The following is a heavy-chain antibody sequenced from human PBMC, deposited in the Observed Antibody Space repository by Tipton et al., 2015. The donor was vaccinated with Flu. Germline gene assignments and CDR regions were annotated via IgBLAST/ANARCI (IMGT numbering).Heavy chain of an antibody. CDR1: GGSISSYY. J-gene: IGHJ4*02. CDR2: IYYSGST. V-gene: IGHV4-59*01. Sequence: TPSLTCTVSGGSISSYYWSWIRQPPGKGLDWIGYIYYSGSTNYNPSLKSRVTISVDTSKNQFSLKLSSVAAADTAVYYCAGSGWYAGDYWGQGTLVTVSS. D-gene: IGHD6-19*01. CDR3: AGSGWYAGDY.